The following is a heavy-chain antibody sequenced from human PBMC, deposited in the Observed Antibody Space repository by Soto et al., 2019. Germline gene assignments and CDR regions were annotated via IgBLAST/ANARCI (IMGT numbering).Heavy chain of an antibody. V-gene: IGHV1-18*01. CDR2: ISANNGKT. CDR1: GYTFTSYG. J-gene: IGHJ4*02. D-gene: IGHD3-16*01. Sequence: QVQLVQSGAEVKKPGASVKVSCKASGYTFTSYGISWVRQAPEQGLEWMGWISANNGKTNYVQKLNGGVTMPTDTSPSTASMELRSLRSDDTAVYYCARDRGSNAVAYWGQGTLVTVSS. CDR3: ARDRGSNAVAY.